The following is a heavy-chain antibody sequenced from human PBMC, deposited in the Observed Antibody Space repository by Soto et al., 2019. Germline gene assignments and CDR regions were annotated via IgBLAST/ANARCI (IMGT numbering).Heavy chain of an antibody. CDR1: GFTFSSYD. V-gene: IGHV3-13*01. CDR3: ARSLGDFYGMDV. J-gene: IGHJ6*02. CDR2: IGTAGDT. Sequence: IRLSCAASGFTFSSYDMHWVRQATGKGLEWVSAIGTAGDTYYPGSVKGRFTISRENAKNSLYLQMNSLRAGDTAVYYCARSLGDFYGMDVWGQGTTVTVS.